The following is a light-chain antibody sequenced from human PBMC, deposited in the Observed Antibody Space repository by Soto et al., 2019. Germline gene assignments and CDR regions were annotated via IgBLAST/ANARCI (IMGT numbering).Light chain of an antibody. Sequence: DIQTTQSPSSLSASGGDRVTITCRASQSISSYLNWYQQKPGKAPKLLIYAASSLQSGVPSRFSGSGSGTDFTLTISSLQPEDFAVYYCQQRSNWITFGQGTRLEIK. CDR3: QQRSNWIT. CDR2: AAS. J-gene: IGKJ5*01. V-gene: IGKV1-39*01. CDR1: QSISSY.